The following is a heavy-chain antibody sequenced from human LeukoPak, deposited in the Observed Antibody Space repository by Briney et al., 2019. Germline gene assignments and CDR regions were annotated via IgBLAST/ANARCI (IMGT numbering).Heavy chain of an antibody. CDR3: VQDWAWGAFAY. Sequence: GGSLRLSCAASGFSVSDNGMSWVRQAPGKGLEWVSGIVGGDGGTYYADSVKGRFTIYRDNSKNTLYLQMNSLGAEDTAVYYCVQDWAWGAFAYWGQGTLVTVSS. J-gene: IGHJ4*02. D-gene: IGHD7-27*01. CDR2: IVGGDGGT. CDR1: GFSVSDNG. V-gene: IGHV3-23*01.